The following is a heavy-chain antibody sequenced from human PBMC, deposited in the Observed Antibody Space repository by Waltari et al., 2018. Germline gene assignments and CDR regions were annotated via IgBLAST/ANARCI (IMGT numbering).Heavy chain of an antibody. Sequence: QVQLQESGPGLVKPSETLSLTCTVSGGSISGYYWSWIRQPPGQGLEWIGEINHSGSTNYNPSLKSRVTISVDTSKNQFSLKLSSVTAADTAVYYCAISPGDFWSGYSVIPYGMDVWGQGTTVTVSS. CDR1: GGSISGYY. CDR2: INHSGST. CDR3: AISPGDFWSGYSVIPYGMDV. D-gene: IGHD3-3*01. J-gene: IGHJ6*02. V-gene: IGHV4-34*01.